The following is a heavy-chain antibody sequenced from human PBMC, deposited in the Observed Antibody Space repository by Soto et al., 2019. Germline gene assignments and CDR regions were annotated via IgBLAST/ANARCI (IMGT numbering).Heavy chain of an antibody. Sequence: VQLQESGPGLVTPSGTLSLTCAVSGGSISGSNWWSWVRQPPGKGLEWIGEIYHSGSTNYNSSFKSRVNISIDKSKNQFSLKLSPVTAADTAVYFCADAPSALWGQGILVTVSS. CDR1: GGSISGSNW. CDR3: ADAPSAL. V-gene: IGHV4-4*02. CDR2: IYHSGST. J-gene: IGHJ4*02. D-gene: IGHD3-16*01.